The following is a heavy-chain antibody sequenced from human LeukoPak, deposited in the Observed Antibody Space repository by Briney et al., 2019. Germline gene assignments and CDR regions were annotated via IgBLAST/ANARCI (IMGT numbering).Heavy chain of an antibody. J-gene: IGHJ5*02. CDR2: IYHSGST. CDR3: ARKVDRYNWFDP. CDR1: GGSISSGGYP. Sequence: SETLSLTCAVSGGSISSGGYPWSWIRQPPGKGLEWIGYIYHSGSTYYNPSLKSRVTISVDRSKNQFSLKLSSVTAADTAVYYCARKVDRYNWFDPWGQGTLVTVSS. D-gene: IGHD5-12*01. V-gene: IGHV4-30-2*01.